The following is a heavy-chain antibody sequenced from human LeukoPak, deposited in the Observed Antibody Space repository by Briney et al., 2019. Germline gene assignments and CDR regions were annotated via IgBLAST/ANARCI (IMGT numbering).Heavy chain of an antibody. V-gene: IGHV3-7*03. CDR1: GFPFTTYW. Sequence: GASQRLSRAAAGFPFTTYWMSWVRQAPGDGLEWVAYIRQDGDTKYHVDSVKGRFTISRDNAMNSLYLQMDGLRAEDTAIYYCAGSLPYGTTWYGRSDFWGQGTLVTVSS. J-gene: IGHJ4*02. CDR3: AGSLPYGTTWYGRSDF. CDR2: IRQDGDTK. D-gene: IGHD6-13*01.